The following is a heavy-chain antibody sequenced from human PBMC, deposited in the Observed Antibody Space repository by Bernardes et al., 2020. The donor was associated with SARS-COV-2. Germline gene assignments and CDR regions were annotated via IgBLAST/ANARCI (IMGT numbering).Heavy chain of an antibody. D-gene: IGHD3-22*01. Sequence: SETLSLTCTVSGGSISSSTYYWGWIRQPPGKGLEWIGNIHYTGSSYSNPSLRSRVTISVDTSKNQFSLKLSSVTAADTSVYYCARQGYYDNSGPGVYWGQGILVTVSS. CDR3: ARQGYYDNSGPGVY. J-gene: IGHJ4*02. CDR2: IHYTGSS. V-gene: IGHV4-39*01. CDR1: GGSISSSTYY.